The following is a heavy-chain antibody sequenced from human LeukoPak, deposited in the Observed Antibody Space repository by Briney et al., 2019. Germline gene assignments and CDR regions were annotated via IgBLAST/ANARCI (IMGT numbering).Heavy chain of an antibody. V-gene: IGHV3-23*01. Sequence: GGSLRLSCAATGFTFSSYAMSWVRQAPGKGLEWVSAISGSGGSTYYADSVKGRFTISRDNSKNTLYLQMNSLRAEDTAVYYCAKHLRVSPHAFDIWGQGTMVTVSS. CDR3: AKHLRVSPHAFDI. D-gene: IGHD6-13*01. CDR1: GFTFSSYA. CDR2: ISGSGGST. J-gene: IGHJ3*02.